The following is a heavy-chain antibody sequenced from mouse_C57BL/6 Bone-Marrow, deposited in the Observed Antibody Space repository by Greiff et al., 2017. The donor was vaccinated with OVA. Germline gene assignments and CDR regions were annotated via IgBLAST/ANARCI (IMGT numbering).Heavy chain of an antibody. CDR2: INPNNGGT. CDR3: ARGSLYFSVDY. D-gene: IGHD1-1*01. V-gene: IGHV1-26*01. J-gene: IGHJ2*01. CDR1: GYTFTDYY. Sequence: EVQLQQSGPELVKPGASVKISCKASGYTFTDYYMNWVKQSHGKSLEWIGDINPNNGGTSYNQKFKGKATLTVDKSSSTAYMELRSLTSEDSAVYYCARGSLYFSVDYWGQGTTLTVSS.